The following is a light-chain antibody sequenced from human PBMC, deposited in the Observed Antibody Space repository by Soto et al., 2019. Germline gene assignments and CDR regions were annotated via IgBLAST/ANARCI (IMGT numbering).Light chain of an antibody. Sequence: DIHITQSPSSLAACVGDRVNITCRASQSISSYLNWYQQKPGKAPKLLIYAASSLQSGVTSRFSGSGSGTDFTLTINILQPDDIATYYCQTYDSDPITFGQGTRLEIK. J-gene: IGKJ5*01. V-gene: IGKV1-39*01. CDR2: AAS. CDR1: QSISSY. CDR3: QTYDSDPIT.